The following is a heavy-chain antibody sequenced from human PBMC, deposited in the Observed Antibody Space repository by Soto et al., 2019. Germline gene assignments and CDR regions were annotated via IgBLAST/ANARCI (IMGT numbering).Heavy chain of an antibody. D-gene: IGHD3-16*01. V-gene: IGHV4-59*08. CDR2: IYYSGST. Sequence: ASGTLSLTFTVSGGSLRSYYWGWIRQPPGKGLEWIGYIYYSGSTNYNPSLKSRVTISVDTSKNQFSLKLSSVTAADTAVYYCARHPVTGYYYGMDVWGQGTTVTVSS. CDR1: GGSLRSYY. CDR3: ARHPVTGYYYGMDV. J-gene: IGHJ6*02.